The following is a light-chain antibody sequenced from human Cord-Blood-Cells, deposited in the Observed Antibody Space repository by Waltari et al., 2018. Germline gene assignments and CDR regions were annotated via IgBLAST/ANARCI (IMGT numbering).Light chain of an antibody. CDR2: WAS. V-gene: IGKV4-1*01. J-gene: IGKJ1*01. Sequence: DIVMTQSPDSLAVSLGERATINCKSSQSVLYSSNNKNFLAWYQQKPAQPPNLLIYWASTRESGVPDRFSGSGSGTDFTLTISSLQAEDVAVYYCQQYYSTPPTFGQGTKVEIK. CDR1: QSVLYSSNNKNF. CDR3: QQYYSTPPT.